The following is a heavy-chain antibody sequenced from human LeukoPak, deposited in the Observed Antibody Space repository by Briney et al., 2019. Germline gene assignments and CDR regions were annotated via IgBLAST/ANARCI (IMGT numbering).Heavy chain of an antibody. D-gene: IGHD4-17*01. CDR1: GFTFSDYY. CDR2: VYSGGST. V-gene: IGHV3-53*01. CDR3: ARGEDYGDYFDY. J-gene: IGHJ4*02. Sequence: GGSLRLSCAASGFTFSDYYMSWIRQAPGKGLEWVSVVYSGGSTYYADSVRGRFTISRDNSKNTLYLQMNSLRAEDTAVHYCARGEDYGDYFDYWGQGTLVTVSS.